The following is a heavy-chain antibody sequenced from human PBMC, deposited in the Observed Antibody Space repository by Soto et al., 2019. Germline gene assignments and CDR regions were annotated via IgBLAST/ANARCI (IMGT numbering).Heavy chain of an antibody. V-gene: IGHV3-48*02. D-gene: IGHD2-8*02. J-gene: IGHJ6*02. CDR1: GFTFSSYS. CDR2: ISSSSSTI. CDR3: ARVGSWSGVWAYYYYYGMDV. Sequence: GGSLRLSCAASGFTFSSYSMNWVRQAPGKGLEWVSYISSSSSTIYYADSVKGRFTISRDNAKNSLYLQMNSLRDEDTAVYYCARVGSWSGVWAYYYYYGMDVWGQGTTVTVSS.